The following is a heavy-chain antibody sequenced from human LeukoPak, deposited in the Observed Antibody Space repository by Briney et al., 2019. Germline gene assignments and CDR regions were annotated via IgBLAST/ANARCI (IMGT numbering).Heavy chain of an antibody. CDR1: GFTFSSYE. Sequence: GGSLRLSCAASGFTFSSYEMNWVRQAPGKGLEWVSYISSSGSTIYFADSVKGRFTISRDNAKNSLYLQMNSLRAEDTAVYYCATERWNYFDYWGQGTLVTVSS. J-gene: IGHJ4*02. CDR3: ATERWNYFDY. CDR2: ISSSGSTI. D-gene: IGHD5-24*01. V-gene: IGHV3-48*03.